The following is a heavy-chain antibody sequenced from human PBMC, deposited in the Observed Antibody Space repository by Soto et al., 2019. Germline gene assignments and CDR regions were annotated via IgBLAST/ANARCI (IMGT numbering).Heavy chain of an antibody. CDR2: IKSSGTTT. J-gene: IGHJ4*02. D-gene: IGHD3-10*01. CDR1: GFPFSLYD. Sequence: EVQLVESGGGLAQPGGSLRLSCAASGFPFSLYDMTWVRQAPGKGLEWVSYIKSSGTTTYYAESVKGRFTISRDNAKNSMFLQMNSLRVEDTAVYYCIRGYSAGTYYRWGQGTLVTVSS. CDR3: IRGYSAGTYYR. V-gene: IGHV3-48*03.